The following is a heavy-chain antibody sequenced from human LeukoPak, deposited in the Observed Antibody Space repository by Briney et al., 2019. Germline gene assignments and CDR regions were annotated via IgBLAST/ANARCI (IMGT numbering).Heavy chain of an antibody. Sequence: GGSLRLSCAASGFTFCHYYMTWVRQAPGKGLEWVSYISGSSGYVFYADSVKGRFTTSRDNAKNSLYLQMNSLRAEDTAVYYCGRDLPTVTSIDYWGQGTLVTVSS. CDR1: GFTFCHYY. V-gene: IGHV3-21*06. CDR2: ISGSSGYV. D-gene: IGHD4-17*01. J-gene: IGHJ4*02. CDR3: GRDLPTVTSIDY.